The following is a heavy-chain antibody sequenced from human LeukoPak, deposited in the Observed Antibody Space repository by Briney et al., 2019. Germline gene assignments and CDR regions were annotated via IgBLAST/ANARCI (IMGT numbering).Heavy chain of an antibody. CDR3: AKMLGATLDAFDI. D-gene: IGHD1-26*01. CDR2: ISGSGGST. Sequence: GGSLRLSCAASGFTFSSYSMNWVRQAPGKGLEWVSAISGSGGSTYYADSVKGRFTISRDNSKNTLYLQMNSLRAEDTAVYYCAKMLGATLDAFDIWGQGTMVTVSS. V-gene: IGHV3-23*01. J-gene: IGHJ3*02. CDR1: GFTFSSYS.